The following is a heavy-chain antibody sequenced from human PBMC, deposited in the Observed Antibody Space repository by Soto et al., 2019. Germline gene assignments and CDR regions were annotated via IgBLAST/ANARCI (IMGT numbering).Heavy chain of an antibody. Sequence: GASVKVSCKASGGTFNSYAISWVRQAPGQGLEWMGGIIPIFGTANYAQKFQGRVTITADESTSTAYMELSSLRSEDTAVYYCARGEPVLMASSLFDYWGQGTLVTVSS. V-gene: IGHV1-69*13. CDR2: IIPIFGTA. CDR3: ARGEPVLMASSLFDY. D-gene: IGHD2-8*01. CDR1: GGTFNSYA. J-gene: IGHJ4*02.